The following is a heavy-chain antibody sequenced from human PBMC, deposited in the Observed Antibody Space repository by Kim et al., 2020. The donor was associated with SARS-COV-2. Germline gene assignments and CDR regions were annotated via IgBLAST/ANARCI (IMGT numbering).Heavy chain of an antibody. CDR2: IYDSGST. J-gene: IGHJ5*02. Sequence: SETLSLTCTVSGGSISSSSYYWGWIRQPPGKGLEWIGSIYDSGSTYYNPSLKSRVTISVDTSKNQFSLKLSSVTAADTAVYYCARRGWFGELGGSEFDPWGQGTLVTVSS. V-gene: IGHV4-39*01. CDR3: ARRGWFGELGGSEFDP. CDR1: GGSISSSSYY. D-gene: IGHD3-10*01.